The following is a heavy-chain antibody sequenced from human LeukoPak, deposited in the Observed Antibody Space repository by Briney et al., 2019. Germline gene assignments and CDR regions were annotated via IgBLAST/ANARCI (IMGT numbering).Heavy chain of an antibody. V-gene: IGHV3-23*01. D-gene: IGHD3-16*01. CDR2: TSTSGGNT. CDR3: AKGGGSWSYYFDY. J-gene: IGHJ4*02. CDR1: GFSFSSYA. Sequence: GGSLRLSCAASGFSFSSYAMSWVRQAPGKGLELVSATSTSGGNTYYADSGKGRFTISRDNSKNTLYLQMNSLRAEDTAVYYCAKGGGSWSYYFDYWGQGTLVTVSS.